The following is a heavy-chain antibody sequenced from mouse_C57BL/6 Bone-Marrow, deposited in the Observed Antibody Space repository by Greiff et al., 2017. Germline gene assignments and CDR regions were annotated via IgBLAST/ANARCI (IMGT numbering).Heavy chain of an antibody. CDR3: AKFYDGYPYAMDY. D-gene: IGHD2-3*01. Sequence: QVQLKQSGPELVKPGASVKISCKASGYAFSSSWMNWVKQRPGKGLEWIGRIYPGDGDTNYNGKLKGKATLTADKSSSTAYMQLSSLTSEDSAVYFCAKFYDGYPYAMDYWGQGTSVTVSS. J-gene: IGHJ4*01. V-gene: IGHV1-82*01. CDR2: IYPGDGDT. CDR1: GYAFSSSW.